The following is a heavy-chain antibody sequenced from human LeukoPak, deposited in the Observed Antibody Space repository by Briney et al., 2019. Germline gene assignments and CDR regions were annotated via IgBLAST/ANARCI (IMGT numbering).Heavy chain of an antibody. J-gene: IGHJ4*02. CDR3: ARGNWNDPLRN. CDR1: GYTFNSYG. Sequence: ASVKVSYEASGYTFNSYGLHWVRQAPGQGPEWMGWISAYNGRTNYGQRLQGRVTMTTDKSTSTVYMEMRSLIFDDTAVYYCARGNWNDPLRNWGQGTLITVSS. CDR2: ISAYNGRT. V-gene: IGHV1-18*01. D-gene: IGHD1-20*01.